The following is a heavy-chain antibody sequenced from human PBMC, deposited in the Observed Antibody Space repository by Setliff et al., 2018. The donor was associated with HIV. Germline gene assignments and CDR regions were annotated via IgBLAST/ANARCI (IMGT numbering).Heavy chain of an antibody. J-gene: IGHJ3*02. D-gene: IGHD3-16*01. CDR2: IYYSGST. Sequence: SETLSLTCAVSGYSISSSHWWGWIRQPPGKGLEWIGYIYYSGSTNYNPSLKSRATMSVDTSNNRFSLKLSSVTALDKAVYYCAKTVVGDSYALPNDGFDIWGQGTMVTVSS. CDR1: GYSISSSHW. V-gene: IGHV4-28*06. CDR3: AKTVVGDSYALPNDGFDI.